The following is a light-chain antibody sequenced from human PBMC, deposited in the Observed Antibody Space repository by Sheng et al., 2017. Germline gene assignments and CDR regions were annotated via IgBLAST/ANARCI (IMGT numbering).Light chain of an antibody. CDR3: QVWDSSSDLWV. J-gene: IGLJ3*02. V-gene: IGLV3-21*02. Sequence: SYVLTQPPSVSVAPGQTATITXGGNSIGSKSVHWYQQKPGQAPVLVVYEDIDRPSGIPERFLWLQLWEHGHLTISRVEAGDEADYHCQVWDSSSDLWVFGGGTKLTFL. CDR1: SIGSKS. CDR2: EDI.